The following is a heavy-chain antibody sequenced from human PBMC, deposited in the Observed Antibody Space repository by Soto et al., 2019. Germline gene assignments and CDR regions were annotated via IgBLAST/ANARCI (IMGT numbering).Heavy chain of an antibody. CDR2: IYYSGST. CDR1: GGSISSGDYY. J-gene: IGHJ6*02. D-gene: IGHD3-22*01. V-gene: IGHV4-30-4*01. CDR3: ASATYYYDSSGGGLYYYYGMDV. Sequence: SETLSLTCTVSGGSISSGDYYWSWIRQPPGKGLEWIGYIYYSGSTYYNPSLKSRVTISVDTSKNQFSLKLSSVTAADTAVYYCASATYYYDSSGGGLYYYYGMDVWGQGTTVTVSS.